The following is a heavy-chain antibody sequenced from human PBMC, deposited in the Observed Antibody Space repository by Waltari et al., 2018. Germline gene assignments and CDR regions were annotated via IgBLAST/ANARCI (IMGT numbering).Heavy chain of an antibody. CDR2: IIPTLGIA. J-gene: IGHJ4*02. CDR1: GGTFSSYT. Sequence: QVQLVQSGAEVKKPGSSVKVSCKASGGTFSSYTISWVRQAPGQGLEWMGRIIPTLGIANYAQKFQGRVTITADKSTSTAYMELSSLRSEDTAVYYCARGRTILGTTPIDYWGQGTLVTVSS. V-gene: IGHV1-69*02. D-gene: IGHD1-1*01. CDR3: ARGRTILGTTPIDY.